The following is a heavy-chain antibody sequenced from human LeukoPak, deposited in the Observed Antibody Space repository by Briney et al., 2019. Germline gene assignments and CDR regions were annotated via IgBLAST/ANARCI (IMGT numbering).Heavy chain of an antibody. V-gene: IGHV3-21*01. D-gene: IGHD4-17*01. CDR2: ITRVSTYT. Sequence: GALRLSCAASGFTFSDFAMNWVRQAPGKELEWVSSITRVSTYTYYSESVQGRFTISRNSHKDLLYLQLNSLRGDDSGIYYCTRDRNDYGDPDAFDIWGQGTVVTVSS. J-gene: IGHJ3*02. CDR1: GFTFSDFA. CDR3: TRDRNDYGDPDAFDI.